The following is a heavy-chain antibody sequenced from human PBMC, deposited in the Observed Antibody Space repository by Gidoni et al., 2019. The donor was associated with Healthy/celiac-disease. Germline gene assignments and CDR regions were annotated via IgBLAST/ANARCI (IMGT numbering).Heavy chain of an antibody. CDR1: GYTFTSYD. V-gene: IGHV1-8*01. CDR3: ARWTGYGSGSYYNYYYYGMDV. Sequence: QVQLVQSGAEVKKPGASVKVSCKASGYTFTSYDINWVRQATGQGLEWMGWMNPNSGNTGYAQKFQGRVTMTRNTSISTAYMELSSLRSEDTAVYYCARWTGYGSGSYYNYYYYGMDVWGQGTTVTVSS. D-gene: IGHD3-10*01. J-gene: IGHJ6*02. CDR2: MNPNSGNT.